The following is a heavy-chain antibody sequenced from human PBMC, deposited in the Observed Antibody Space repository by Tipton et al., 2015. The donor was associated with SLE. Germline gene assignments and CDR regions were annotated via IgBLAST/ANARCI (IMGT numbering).Heavy chain of an antibody. CDR3: TRCPSSGPFDI. D-gene: IGHD6-25*01. V-gene: IGHV4-39*07. Sequence: GLVKPSETLSLTCIVSGGPISSSSYYWGWIRQPPGKGLEWIGSIYYSGSTYYNPSLKSRVTLSVDTSKNQFSLKLSSVTAADTAVYYCTRCPSSGPFDIWGQGTKVTVSS. J-gene: IGHJ3*02. CDR1: GGPISSSSYY. CDR2: IYYSGST.